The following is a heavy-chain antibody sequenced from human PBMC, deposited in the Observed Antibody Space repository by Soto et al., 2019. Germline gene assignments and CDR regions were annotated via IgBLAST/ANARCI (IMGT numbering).Heavy chain of an antibody. D-gene: IGHD2-2*02. Sequence: QVQLVQSGAGVTKPGSSVKVSCKASGGTFSSYAISWVRQAPGQGVEWMGGIITMFGTANYAQKYQGRDTITANDSTSTANTKLSSLRSEDTAVYYCATQEIPDYYYSRMDDWCQGPTVTVSS. V-gene: IGHV1-69*12. CDR2: IITMFGTA. J-gene: IGHJ6*02. CDR1: GGTFSSYA. CDR3: ATQEIPDYYYSRMDD.